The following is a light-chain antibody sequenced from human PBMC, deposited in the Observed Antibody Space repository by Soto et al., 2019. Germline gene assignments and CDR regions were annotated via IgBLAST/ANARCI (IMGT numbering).Light chain of an antibody. CDR1: QSIRSN. CDR3: QQRDNWPWT. CDR2: DAS. V-gene: IGKV3-11*01. J-gene: IGKJ1*01. Sequence: EIVLTQSPATLSLSPGERATLSCRASQSIRSNLAWYQHKPGQAPRLLIYDASNRATGIPGRFSGSGSGTDFSLTISNLEPEDFAVYYCQQRDNWPWTFGQGAKLEIK.